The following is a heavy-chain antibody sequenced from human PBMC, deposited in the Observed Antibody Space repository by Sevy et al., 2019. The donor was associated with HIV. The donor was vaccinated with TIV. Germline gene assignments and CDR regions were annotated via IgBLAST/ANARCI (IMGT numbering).Heavy chain of an antibody. D-gene: IGHD4-17*01. V-gene: IGHV3-21*01. Sequence: GGSLRLSCATSGFTFSSYSMNWVRQAPGKGLEWVSSISSSSSYIYYADSVKGRFTISRDNAKNSLYLQMNSLRAEDTAVYYCARDRGHDYGDYDGLSSADYWGQGTLVTVSS. CDR3: ARDRGHDYGDYDGLSSADY. CDR2: ISSSSSYI. J-gene: IGHJ4*02. CDR1: GFTFSSYS.